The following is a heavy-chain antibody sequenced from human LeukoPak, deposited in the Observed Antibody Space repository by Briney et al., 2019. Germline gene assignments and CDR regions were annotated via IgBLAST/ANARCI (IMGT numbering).Heavy chain of an antibody. CDR3: ALLGDGRIGMGLLGSFDY. V-gene: IGHV1-69*01. CDR1: GGSFRNPA. D-gene: IGHD3-16*01. Sequence: SVTVSCKASGGSFRNPAFVWVRQAPGQGLEWMGGIIPAFGTPNYADNFQGRVTFTADASATTAYLDLTSLRSADTAVYFCALLGDGRIGMGLLGSFDYWGQGTLVTASP. CDR2: IIPAFGTP. J-gene: IGHJ4*02.